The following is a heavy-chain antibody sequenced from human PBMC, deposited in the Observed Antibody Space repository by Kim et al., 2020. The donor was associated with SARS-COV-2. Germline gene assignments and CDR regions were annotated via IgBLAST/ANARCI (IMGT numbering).Heavy chain of an antibody. J-gene: IGHJ4*02. CDR3: ARDLSQSAFDY. CDR2: FSYDGSGE. Sequence: GGSLRLSCTASGFSIKHYGIHWVRQAPGKGLEWVAVFSYDGSGEYYIDSVKGRFIISRDSSKNMAYLQMNSLRDEDTAVYYCARDLSQSAFDYRGQGTLV. CDR1: GFSIKHYG. D-gene: IGHD3-3*01. V-gene: IGHV3-33*05.